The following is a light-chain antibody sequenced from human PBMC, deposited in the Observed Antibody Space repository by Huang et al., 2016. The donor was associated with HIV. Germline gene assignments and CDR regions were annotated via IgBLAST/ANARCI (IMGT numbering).Light chain of an antibody. CDR2: SAS. Sequence: EIVLTQSPGTLSLSPGERAHLYCRASQSVSSSHLAWYQQKPGQAPRLLSYSASNRATAIPDRFSGSGSGTDFTLTISRLEPEDFAVYYCHQYGTSPRTFGGGTKVEIK. CDR1: QSVSSSH. J-gene: IGKJ4*01. CDR3: HQYGTSPRT. V-gene: IGKV3-20*01.